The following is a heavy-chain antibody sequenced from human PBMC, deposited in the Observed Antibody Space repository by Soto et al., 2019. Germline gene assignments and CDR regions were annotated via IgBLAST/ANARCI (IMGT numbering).Heavy chain of an antibody. CDR3: VRDFGWYFRSGYMDV. V-gene: IGHV3-21*02. Sequence: EVQLVESGGGLVKPGGSLRLSCAASGFDFTSYSMNWVRQAPGKGLEWVAYINEDSAYIYYAHSLRGRFTISRDNDKESLYLQMHSLRAEDTAVYYCVRDFGWYFRSGYMDVWGDGATVTVSS. J-gene: IGHJ6*03. CDR1: GFDFTSYS. CDR2: INEDSAYI. D-gene: IGHD3-3*01.